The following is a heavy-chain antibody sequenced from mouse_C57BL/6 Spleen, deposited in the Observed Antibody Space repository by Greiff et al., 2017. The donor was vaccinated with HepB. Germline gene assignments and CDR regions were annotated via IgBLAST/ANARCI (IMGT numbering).Heavy chain of an antibody. J-gene: IGHJ2*01. CDR1: GYTFTEYT. V-gene: IGHV1-62-2*01. D-gene: IGHD2-10*01. CDR3: ARHDAYFYYSDY. Sequence: QVHVKQSGAELVKPGASVKLSCKASGYTFTEYTIHWVKQRSGQGLEWIGWFYPGSGSIKYNEKFKDKATLTADKSSSTVYMELSRLTSEDSAFYFGARHDAYFYYSDYWAQGTPPTVSS. CDR2: FYPGSGSI.